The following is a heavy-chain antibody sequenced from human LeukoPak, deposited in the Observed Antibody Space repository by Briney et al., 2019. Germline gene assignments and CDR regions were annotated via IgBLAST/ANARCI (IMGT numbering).Heavy chain of an antibody. V-gene: IGHV3-21*01. J-gene: IGHJ4*02. CDR1: GFALSSYT. D-gene: IGHD5-12*01. Sequence: GGSLTLSCAASGFALSSYTMSWVRQAPGKGLEWVSSISSSSSYIYYADSVKGRFTISRDNAKNSLYLQMNSLRAEDTAVYYCASYGRVRLAGYWGQGTLVTVSS. CDR3: ASYGRVRLAGY. CDR2: ISSSSSYI.